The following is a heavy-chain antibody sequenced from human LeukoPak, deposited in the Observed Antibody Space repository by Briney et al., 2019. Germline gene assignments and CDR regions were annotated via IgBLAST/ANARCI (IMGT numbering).Heavy chain of an antibody. J-gene: IGHJ4*02. CDR3: ARHRYSGSRLDY. V-gene: IGHV4-34*01. D-gene: IGHD1-26*01. Sequence: SETLSLTCAVYGGSFSGYYWSWIRQPPGKGLEWIGEINHSGSTNYNPSLKSRVTISVDTSKNQFSLKLSSVTAADTAVYYCARHRYSGSRLDYRGQGTLVTVSS. CDR2: INHSGST. CDR1: GGSFSGYY.